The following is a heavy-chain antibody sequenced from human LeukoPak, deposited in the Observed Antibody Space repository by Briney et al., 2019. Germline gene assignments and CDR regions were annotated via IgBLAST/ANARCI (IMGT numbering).Heavy chain of an antibody. J-gene: IGHJ6*03. D-gene: IGHD3-10*01. CDR1: GYFINSGYY. Sequence: SETLSLTCSVSGYFINSGYYWGWIRQPPGKGLEWIGSMYYSGSTYYNPSLMSRATISVDTSKNQFSLKLSSVTAADTAVYYCAGDYMDVWGKGTTVTVSS. CDR2: MYYSGST. V-gene: IGHV4-38-2*01. CDR3: AGDYMDV.